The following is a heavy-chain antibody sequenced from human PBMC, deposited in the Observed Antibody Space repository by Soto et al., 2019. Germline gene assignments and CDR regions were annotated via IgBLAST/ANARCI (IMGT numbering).Heavy chain of an antibody. CDR1: GYTFRSYD. J-gene: IGHJ5*01. CDR2: VNPNTGNT. Sequence: QVQLVQSGAEVKKPGASVKVSCTGSGYTFRSYDIHWVRQATGQGLEWMGWVNPNTGNTGYAQKFRGRVTMTRDMSKSSAYMEVNSLTSADTAIYYCARAYGAGSFDFWGQGTLVSVSS. V-gene: IGHV1-8*01. D-gene: IGHD2-21*01. CDR3: ARAYGAGSFDF.